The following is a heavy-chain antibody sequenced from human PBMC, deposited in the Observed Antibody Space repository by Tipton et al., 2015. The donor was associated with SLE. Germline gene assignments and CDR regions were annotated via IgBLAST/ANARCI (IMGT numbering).Heavy chain of an antibody. CDR1: GGSISSGGHY. CDR2: IYFSGRT. V-gene: IGHV4-31*02. Sequence: LRLSCTVSGGSISSGGHYWTWIRQHPGKGLEFIAFIYFSGRTYYSPSLKSRVTISVDTSENQFSLKLSSVTATDTAVYYCARSSGDSLYYFNYWGQGALVTVSS. CDR3: ARSSGDSLYYFNY. D-gene: IGHD2-15*01. J-gene: IGHJ4*02.